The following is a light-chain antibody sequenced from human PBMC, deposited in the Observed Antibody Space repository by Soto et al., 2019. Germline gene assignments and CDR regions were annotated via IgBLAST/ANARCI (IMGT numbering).Light chain of an antibody. CDR2: EVS. CDR3: MQNTRLPQA. V-gene: IGKV2D-29*02. CDR1: ESLLYITGETL. J-gene: IGKJ1*01. Sequence: VMTQTLLSRLVAPGQPASISCKSIESLLYITGETLLVWYLQKPGQSPQLLIYEVSTRVCGVPYRFSGSGSGTEFTLDISRLETDDVATYYCMQNTRLPQAFGQGTKVDIK.